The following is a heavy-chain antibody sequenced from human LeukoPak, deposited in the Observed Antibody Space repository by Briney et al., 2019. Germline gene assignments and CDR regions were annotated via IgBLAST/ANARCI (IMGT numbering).Heavy chain of an antibody. D-gene: IGHD6-19*01. J-gene: IGHJ4*02. CDR2: IYYSGST. V-gene: IGHV4-59*08. Sequence: PSETLSLTCTVSGGSISSYYWSWIRQPPGKGLEWIGYIYYSGSTNYNPSLKSRVTISVDTSKNQFSLKLSSVTAADTAVYYCARQPLPAITVPGAFDCWGQGTLVTVSS. CDR1: GGSISSYY. CDR3: ARQPLPAITVPGAFDC.